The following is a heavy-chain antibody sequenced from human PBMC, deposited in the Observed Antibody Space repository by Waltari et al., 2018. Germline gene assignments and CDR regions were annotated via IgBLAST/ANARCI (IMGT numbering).Heavy chain of an antibody. CDR2: INPNSGGT. D-gene: IGHD3-22*01. CDR3: ARDRSMIVVVTGFDY. V-gene: IGHV1-2*02. J-gene: IGHJ4*02. CDR1: GYTFTGYY. Sequence: QVQLVQSGAEVKTPGASVKVSCKASGYTFTGYYMHWVRQAPGQGLEWMGWINPNSGGTNYAQKFQGRVTMTRDTSISTAYMELSRLRSDDTAVYYCARDRSMIVVVTGFDYWGQGTLVTVSS.